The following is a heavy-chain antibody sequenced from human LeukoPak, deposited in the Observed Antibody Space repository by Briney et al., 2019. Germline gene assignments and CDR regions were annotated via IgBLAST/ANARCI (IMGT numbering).Heavy chain of an antibody. CDR3: AKEEYSSGWSLTYMDV. CDR2: ISNTGSVI. CDR1: GSTFSSHT. Sequence: GGSLRLSCAASGSTFSSHTMNWVRQAPGKGLEWVSYISNTGSVIYYADSVKGRFTISRDNSKNTLYLQMNSLRAEDTAVYYCAKEEYSSGWSLTYMDVWGKGTTVTVSS. D-gene: IGHD6-19*01. V-gene: IGHV3-48*01. J-gene: IGHJ6*03.